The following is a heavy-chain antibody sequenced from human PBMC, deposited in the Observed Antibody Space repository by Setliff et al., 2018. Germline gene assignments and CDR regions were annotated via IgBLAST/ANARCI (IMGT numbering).Heavy chain of an antibody. CDR1: GGSISSGSYY. CDR2: IYTSGST. Sequence: TLSLTCTVSGGSISSGSYYWSWIRQPAGKGLEWIGHIYTSGSTNYNPSLKSRVTISVDTSKNQFSLKLSSVTAADTAVYYCAREQSYYDFWSGYYGSYYYYMDVWGKGTTVTVSS. V-gene: IGHV4-61*09. J-gene: IGHJ6*03. D-gene: IGHD3-3*01. CDR3: AREQSYYDFWSGYYGSYYYYMDV.